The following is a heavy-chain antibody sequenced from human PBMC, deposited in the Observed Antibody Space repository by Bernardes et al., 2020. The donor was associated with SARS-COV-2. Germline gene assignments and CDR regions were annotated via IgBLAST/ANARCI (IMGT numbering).Heavy chain of an antibody. J-gene: IGHJ6*02. D-gene: IGHD2-15*01. CDR1: GFTFGSYD. CDR2: IGTAGDT. Sequence: GGSLRLSCAASGFTFGSYDMHWVRQATGKGLEWVSAIGTAGDTYYPGSAKGRCTVSRENAKNYLLLQMNSLRAGDTAVYYCATADYGGSLYYYCGMGVWGQGTTVTVSS. CDR3: ATADYGGSLYYYCGMGV. V-gene: IGHV3-13*01.